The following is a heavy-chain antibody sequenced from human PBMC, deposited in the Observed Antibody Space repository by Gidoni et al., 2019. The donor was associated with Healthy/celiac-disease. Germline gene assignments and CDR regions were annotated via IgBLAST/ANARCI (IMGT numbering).Heavy chain of an antibody. Sequence: EVQLVETGGGLIQLGGSLRLSCAAYGFTVSSNYMSWVRQAPGKGLEWVSVIYSGGSTYYTDSVKGRITISRDNSKNTLYLQMNSLRAKDTSVYYCARVTGVYNIDYWGQGTLVTVSS. CDR3: ARVTGVYNIDY. J-gene: IGHJ4*02. CDR2: IYSGGST. V-gene: IGHV3-53*02. D-gene: IGHD2-8*01. CDR1: GFTVSSNY.